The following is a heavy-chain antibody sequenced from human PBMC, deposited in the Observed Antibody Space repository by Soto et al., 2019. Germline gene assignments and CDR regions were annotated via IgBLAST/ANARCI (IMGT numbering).Heavy chain of an antibody. D-gene: IGHD3-16*01. V-gene: IGHV4-59*01. CDR1: GGSISSYY. CDR3: ARGPGVMSPLDFDY. Sequence: SETLSLTCTVSGGSISSYYWSWIRQPPGKGLEWIGYIYYSGSTNYNPSLKSRVTISVDTSKNQFSLKLSSVTAADTAVYYCARGPGVMSPLDFDYWGQGTLVTVSS. CDR2: IYYSGST. J-gene: IGHJ4*02.